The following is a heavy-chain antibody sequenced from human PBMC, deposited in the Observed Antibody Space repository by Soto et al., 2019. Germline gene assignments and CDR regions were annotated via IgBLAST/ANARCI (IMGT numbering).Heavy chain of an antibody. V-gene: IGHV3-74*01. CDR1: GFTFSSYW. D-gene: IGHD6-19*01. CDR2: INSDGSIT. J-gene: IGHJ6*02. CDR3: ARYSSGWSPHGMDV. Sequence: EVQLVESGGGLVQPGGSLRLACVASGFTFSSYWMHWVRQAPGKGLVWVSRINSDGSITSYADSVKGRFTISRDNAKNTLSLQMNSLRAEDTAVYYCARYSSGWSPHGMDVWGQGTTVTVSS.